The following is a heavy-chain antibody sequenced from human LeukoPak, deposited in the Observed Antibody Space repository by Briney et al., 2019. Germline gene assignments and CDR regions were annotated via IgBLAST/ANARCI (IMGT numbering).Heavy chain of an antibody. Sequence: SETLSLTCTVSGGSISSYYWSWIRQPPGKGLEWIGYIYYSGSTNYNPSLKSRVTISVDTSKNQFSLKLSSVTAADTAVYYCARVDPYNSMMYAMSFDYWGQGTLVTVSS. CDR1: GGSISSYY. J-gene: IGHJ4*02. CDR2: IYYSGST. CDR3: ARVDPYNSMMYAMSFDY. D-gene: IGHD2-8*01. V-gene: IGHV4-59*01.